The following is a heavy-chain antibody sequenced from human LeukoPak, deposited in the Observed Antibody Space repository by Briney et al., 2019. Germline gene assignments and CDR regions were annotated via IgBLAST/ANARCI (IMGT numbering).Heavy chain of an antibody. Sequence: GGSLRLSCAASGFTFSNAWMNWVRQAPGKGLEWVSSISSSSSYIYYADSVKGRFTISRDNAKNSLYLQMNSLRAEDTAVYYCAREMWELRSLDYWGQGTLVTVSS. CDR3: AREMWELRSLDY. CDR1: GFTFSNAW. V-gene: IGHV3-21*01. CDR2: ISSSSSYI. J-gene: IGHJ4*02. D-gene: IGHD1-26*01.